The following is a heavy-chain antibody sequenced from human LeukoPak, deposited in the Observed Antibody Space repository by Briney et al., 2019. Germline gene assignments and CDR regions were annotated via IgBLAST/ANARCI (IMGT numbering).Heavy chain of an antibody. Sequence: SETLSLTCTVSGGSISSYYWSWIRQPPGKGLEWIGYIYYSGSTNYNPSLKSRVTISVDTSKNKFSLKLSSVTAADTAVYYCARDQGIAAAGADAFDIWGQGTMVTVSS. CDR3: ARDQGIAAAGADAFDI. D-gene: IGHD6-13*01. CDR1: GGSISSYY. V-gene: IGHV4-59*01. J-gene: IGHJ3*02. CDR2: IYYSGST.